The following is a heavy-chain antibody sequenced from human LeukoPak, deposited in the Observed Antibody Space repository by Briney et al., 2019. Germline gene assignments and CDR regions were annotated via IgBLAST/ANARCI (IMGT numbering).Heavy chain of an antibody. V-gene: IGHV3-9*03. CDR1: GFAFDNYA. CDR2: ITWNSGSI. D-gene: IGHD6-19*01. CDR3: TRSTGWYNYFDY. Sequence: GGSLRLSCATSGFAFDNYAMHWVRQAPGKGLEWVSGITWNSGSIAYADSVKGRFTISRDNAKNSLYLQMNSLTADDVAFYYCTRSTGWYNYFDYWGQGALVTVSS. J-gene: IGHJ4*02.